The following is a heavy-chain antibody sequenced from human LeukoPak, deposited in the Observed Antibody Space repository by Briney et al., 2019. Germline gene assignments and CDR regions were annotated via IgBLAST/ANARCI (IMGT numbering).Heavy chain of an antibody. V-gene: IGHV3-23*01. CDR3: AKDPGGEVLPDY. CDR2: ISGSGGST. CDR1: GFIFSSYA. D-gene: IGHD3-10*01. J-gene: IGHJ4*02. Sequence: PGGSLRLSCAASGFIFSSYAMGWVRQAPGKGLEWVSTISGSGGSTYYADSVKGRFTISRDNSKNTLYLQMNSLRAEDTAVYYCAKDPGGEVLPDYWGQGTLVTVSS.